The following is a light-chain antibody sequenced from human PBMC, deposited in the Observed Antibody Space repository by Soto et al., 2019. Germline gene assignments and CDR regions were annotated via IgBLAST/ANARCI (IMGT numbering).Light chain of an antibody. CDR2: DNN. CDR3: SSYTSSSTPYV. CDR1: ISNIGDNH. V-gene: IGLV1-51*01. J-gene: IGLJ1*01. Sequence: QSVLTQPPSASAAPGQRVTISCSGTISNIGDNHVSWYQQVPGKAPKLLIYDNNKRPSGIPDRFSGSRSGTSATLAITGLQTGDEADYYCSSYTSSSTPYVFGTGTKLTVL.